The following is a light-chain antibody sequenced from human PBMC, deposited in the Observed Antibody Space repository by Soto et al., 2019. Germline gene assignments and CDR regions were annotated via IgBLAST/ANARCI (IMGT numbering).Light chain of an antibody. CDR2: EVS. J-gene: IGLJ1*01. CDR1: SSDVGRYNL. V-gene: IGLV2-23*02. Sequence: QSVLTQPASVSGSPRQSITISSTGTSSDVGRYNLVSWYQQHPGKAPKLMIYEVSKRPSGVSNRFSGSKSGNTASLTISGLQAEDESDYYCCSYAGSSYVFGTGTKVTVL. CDR3: CSYAGSSYV.